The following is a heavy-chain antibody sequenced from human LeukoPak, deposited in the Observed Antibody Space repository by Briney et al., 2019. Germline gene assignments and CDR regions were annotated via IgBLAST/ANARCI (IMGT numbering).Heavy chain of an antibody. D-gene: IGHD4-17*01. CDR3: ARDENYGDYSWFDY. CDR1: GFTFSSYG. Sequence: GGSLRLSCVASGFTFSSYGMHWVRQAPGKGLEWVAFIWYDGSNKYYADSVKGRFTISRDNSKNTLYLQMNSLRAEDTAVYYCARDENYGDYSWFDYWGQGTLVTVSS. V-gene: IGHV3-33*01. CDR2: IWYDGSNK. J-gene: IGHJ4*02.